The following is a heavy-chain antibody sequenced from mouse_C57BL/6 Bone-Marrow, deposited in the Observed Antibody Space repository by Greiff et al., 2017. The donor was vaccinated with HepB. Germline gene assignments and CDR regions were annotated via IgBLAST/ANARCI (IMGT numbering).Heavy chain of an antibody. J-gene: IGHJ4*01. CDR3: ARHGTTVVRNYAMDY. V-gene: IGHV2-6-1*01. CDR1: GFSLTSYG. D-gene: IGHD1-1*01. Sequence: VQLVESGPGLVAPSQSLSITCTVSGFSLTSYGVHWVRQPPGKGLEWLVVIWSDGSTTYNSALKSRLSISKDNSKSQVFLKMNSLQTDDTAMYYCARHGTTVVRNYAMDYWGQGTSVTVSS. CDR2: IWSDGST.